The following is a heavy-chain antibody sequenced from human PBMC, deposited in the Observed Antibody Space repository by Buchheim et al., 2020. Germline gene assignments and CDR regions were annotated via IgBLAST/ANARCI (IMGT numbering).Heavy chain of an antibody. V-gene: IGHV4-59*01. CDR1: GGSISSYY. CDR2: IYYSGST. CDR3: ARDRSGYPSNYYYYGMDV. J-gene: IGHJ6*02. Sequence: QVQLQESGPGLVKPSETLSLTCTVSGGSISSYYWSWIRQPPGKGLEWIGYIYYSGSTNYNPSLKSRVTISVDTSKNQFSLKLSSVTAADTAVYYCARDRSGYPSNYYYYGMDVWGQGTT. D-gene: IGHD5-12*01.